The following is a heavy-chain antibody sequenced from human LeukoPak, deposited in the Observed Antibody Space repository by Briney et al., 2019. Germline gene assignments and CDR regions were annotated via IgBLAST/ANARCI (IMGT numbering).Heavy chain of an antibody. J-gene: IGHJ4*02. D-gene: IGHD2/OR15-2a*01. Sequence: PGGSLRLSCTAFGFIFNDYPMHWVRQAPGKGLEWVAVISEDGINKFYADSVKGRFTISRDNSKNTLYVQMNSLRREDSAVYYCARDAPFHDYWGQGTLVTVSS. CDR2: ISEDGINK. CDR3: ARDAPFHDY. CDR1: GFIFNDYP. V-gene: IGHV3-30-3*01.